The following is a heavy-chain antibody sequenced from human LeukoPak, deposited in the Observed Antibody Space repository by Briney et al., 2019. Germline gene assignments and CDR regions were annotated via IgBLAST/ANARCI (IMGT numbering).Heavy chain of an antibody. D-gene: IGHD3-10*01. CDR3: ARHAYYYGSGSYYGFWFDP. Sequence: SETLSLTCAVYGGSSSGYYWGWIRQPPGKGLEWIGSIYYSGSTYYNPSLKSRVTISVDTSKNQFSLKLSSVTAADTAVYYCARHAYYYGSGSYYGFWFDPWGQGTLVTVSS. V-gene: IGHV4-39*01. CDR1: GGSSSGYY. CDR2: IYYSGST. J-gene: IGHJ5*02.